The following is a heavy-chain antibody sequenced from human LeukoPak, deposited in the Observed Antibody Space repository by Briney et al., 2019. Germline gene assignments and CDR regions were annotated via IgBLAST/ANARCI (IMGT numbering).Heavy chain of an antibody. CDR3: TRRPYSSSWYYFDY. V-gene: IGHV3-11*04. Sequence: GGSLRLSCTVSGFTFSDYYMSWVRRAPGKGLEWASYISSSGSMLHYADSVEGRFTISRDNGKSSLYLQMSSLRVEDTAVYYCTRRPYSSSWYYFDYWGQGTLVTVS. J-gene: IGHJ4*02. CDR2: ISSSGSML. CDR1: GFTFSDYY. D-gene: IGHD6-13*01.